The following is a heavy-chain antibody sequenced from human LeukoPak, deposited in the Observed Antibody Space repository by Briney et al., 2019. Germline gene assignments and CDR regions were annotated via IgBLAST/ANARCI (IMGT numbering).Heavy chain of an antibody. CDR3: ARDWELLDGYYGMDV. Sequence: GGSLRLSCAASGFTFSSYSMNWVRQAPGKGLEWVSSISSSSSYIYYADSVKGRFTISRDNAKNSLYLQMNSLRAEDTAVYYCARDWELLDGYYGMDVWGQGTTVTVSS. V-gene: IGHV3-21*01. CDR2: ISSSSSYI. J-gene: IGHJ6*02. CDR1: GFTFSSYS. D-gene: IGHD1-26*01.